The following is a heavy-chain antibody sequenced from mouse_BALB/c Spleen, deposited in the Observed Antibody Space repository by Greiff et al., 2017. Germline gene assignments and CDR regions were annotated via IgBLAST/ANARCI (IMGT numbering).Heavy chain of an antibody. Sequence: QVQLKESGAELVKPGASVKLSCKASGYTFTEYIIHWVKQRSGQGLEWIGWFYPGSGSIKYNEKFKDKATLTADKSSSTVYMELSRLTSEDSAVYFCARHEDRGNYLWYFDVWGAGTTVTVSS. J-gene: IGHJ1*01. D-gene: IGHD2-1*01. CDR3: ARHEDRGNYLWYFDV. CDR2: FYPGSGSI. V-gene: IGHV1-62-2*01. CDR1: GYTFTEYI.